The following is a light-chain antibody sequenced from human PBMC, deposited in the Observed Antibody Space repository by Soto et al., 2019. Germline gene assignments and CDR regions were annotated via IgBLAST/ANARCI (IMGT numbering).Light chain of an antibody. CDR3: QQYGSSQWT. CDR1: QSVSSSY. V-gene: IGKV3-20*01. J-gene: IGKJ1*01. CDR2: GAS. Sequence: DIVLTQSPGTLSLSPGERATLSCRASQSVSSSYLAWDQQKPGQAPRILIYGASSRATGLPDRFSGSESGTDFTLTISRLEPEDFAVYYCQQYGSSQWTFGQGTKVEIK.